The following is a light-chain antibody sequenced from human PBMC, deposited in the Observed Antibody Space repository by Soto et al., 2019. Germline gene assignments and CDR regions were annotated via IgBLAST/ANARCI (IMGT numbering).Light chain of an antibody. CDR3: QQGSNWPPGLT. CDR2: DAS. Sequence: EIVLTQSPATLSLSPGERATLSCRASQSVSTYLAWYQQKPGQAPRLLIYDASNRATGIPARFSGSGSGTDFTLTISRLEPEDFAGYYCQQGSNWPPGLTFGGGTKVEIK. CDR1: QSVSTY. V-gene: IGKV3-11*01. J-gene: IGKJ4*01.